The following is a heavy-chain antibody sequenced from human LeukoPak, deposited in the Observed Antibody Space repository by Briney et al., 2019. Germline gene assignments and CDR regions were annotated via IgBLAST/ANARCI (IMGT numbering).Heavy chain of an antibody. CDR2: IYSGGST. Sequence: SLRLSCAASGFTVSSNYMSWVRQAPGKGLEWVSVIYSGGSTYYADSVKGRFTISRDNSKNTLYLQMNSLRAEDTAVYYCAMEGADLSFDIWGQGTMVTVSS. D-gene: IGHD1-26*01. J-gene: IGHJ3*02. CDR1: GFTVSSNY. V-gene: IGHV3-53*01. CDR3: AMEGADLSFDI.